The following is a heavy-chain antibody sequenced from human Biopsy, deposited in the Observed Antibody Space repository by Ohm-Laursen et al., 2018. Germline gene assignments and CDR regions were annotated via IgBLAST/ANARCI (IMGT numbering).Heavy chain of an antibody. CDR2: VWSDESKK. D-gene: IGHD6-19*01. V-gene: IGHV3-33*01. J-gene: IGHJ5*02. CDR1: GFSFSTYG. Sequence: SLRLSCAAFGFSFSTYGMHWVRQAPGKGLEWVALVWSDESKKYYADSVKGRFTITRDNSKNTLYLQMNSLRAEDTAVYYCASDRDSSGSFRWNHWGQGTLVTVSS. CDR3: ASDRDSSGSFRWNH.